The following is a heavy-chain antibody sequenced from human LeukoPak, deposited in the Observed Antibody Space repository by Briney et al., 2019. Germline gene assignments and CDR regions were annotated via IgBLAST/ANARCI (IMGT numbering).Heavy chain of an antibody. CDR3: ARGLSYGSGTSPANWFDP. Sequence: GGSLRLSCAASGFTFSYFDMHWVRQAPGKGLEWVATICYDGSNKSYADSVKDRFTISRDNSKKTLHLQMNSLRTEDTAVYYCARGLSYGSGTSPANWFDPWGQGTLVTVSS. CDR1: GFTFSYFD. V-gene: IGHV3-33*01. J-gene: IGHJ5*02. CDR2: ICYDGSNK. D-gene: IGHD3-10*01.